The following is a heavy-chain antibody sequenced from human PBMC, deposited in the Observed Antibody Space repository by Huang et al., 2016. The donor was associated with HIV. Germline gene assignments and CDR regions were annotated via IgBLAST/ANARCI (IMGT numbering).Heavy chain of an antibody. V-gene: IGHV1-69*01. CDR3: ATGPRGSGSFN. CDR1: GGTFSSYV. CDR2: MTPIFDKT. D-gene: IGHD1-26*01. Sequence: QVQLVQSGAEVKKHGSSVKVSCQASGGTFSSYVISWVRQAPGQGLEWMGGMTPIFDKTNYAQKFQGRGTIIADESTRTAYMEMSSLRPEDTATYYCATGPRGSGSFNWGQGTLVIVSS. J-gene: IGHJ4*02.